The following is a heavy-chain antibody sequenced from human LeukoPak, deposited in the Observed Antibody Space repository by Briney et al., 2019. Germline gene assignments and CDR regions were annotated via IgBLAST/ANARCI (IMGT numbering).Heavy chain of an antibody. D-gene: IGHD5-12*01. Sequence: PSETLSLTCTVSGGSISSYYWSWIRQPPGKGLEWIGYIYYSGSTNYNPSLKSRVTISVDTSKNQFSLKLSSVTAADTAVYYCARDDSGASGYDSQGWFDPWGQGTLVTVSS. CDR3: ARDDSGASGYDSQGWFDP. V-gene: IGHV4-59*12. J-gene: IGHJ5*02. CDR1: GGSISSYY. CDR2: IYYSGST.